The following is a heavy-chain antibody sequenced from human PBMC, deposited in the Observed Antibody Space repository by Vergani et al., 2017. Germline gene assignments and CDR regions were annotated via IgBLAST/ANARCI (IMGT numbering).Heavy chain of an antibody. CDR1: GGSISSYY. CDR2: IYYSGST. D-gene: IGHD2-2*01. J-gene: IGHJ6*03. V-gene: IGHV4-59*01. CDR3: ARTEVVPAAMGFYYYYYYMDV. Sequence: QVQLQESGPGLVKPSETLSLTCTVSGGSISSYYWSWIRQPPGKGLEWIGYIYYSGSTNYNPSLKSRVTISVDTSKNQFSLKLSSVTAADTAVYYCARTEVVPAAMGFYYYYYYMDVWGKGTTVTVSS.